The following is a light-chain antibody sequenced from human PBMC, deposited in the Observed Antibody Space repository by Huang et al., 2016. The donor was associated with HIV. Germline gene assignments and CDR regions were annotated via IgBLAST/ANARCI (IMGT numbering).Light chain of an antibody. CDR3: QQSYSALSS. Sequence: IQMTQSPTSLSASVGDRVSLVCRASQSITTYLNWYQQKPGKAPKLLISSASPLHRGVPSRFSGSGSGTEFTLTIRGLQLDDFATYYCQQSYSALSSFGPGTRL. CDR2: SAS. CDR1: QSITTY. V-gene: IGKV1-39*01. J-gene: IGKJ5*01.